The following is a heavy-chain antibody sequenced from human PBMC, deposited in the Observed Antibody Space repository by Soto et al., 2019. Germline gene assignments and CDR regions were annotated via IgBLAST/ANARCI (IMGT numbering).Heavy chain of an antibody. CDR2: ISYDGSNK. V-gene: IGHV3-30*18. J-gene: IGHJ6*02. D-gene: IGHD3-22*01. CDR3: AKDLYYYDSSGYYYSGRFYYYYYGMDV. Sequence: GGSLRLSCAASGFTFSSYGMHWVRQAPGKGLEWVAVISYDGSNKYYADSVKGRFTISRDNSKNTLYLQMNSLRAEDTAVYYCAKDLYYYDSSGYYYSGRFYYYYYGMDVWGQGTTVTVSS. CDR1: GFTFSSYG.